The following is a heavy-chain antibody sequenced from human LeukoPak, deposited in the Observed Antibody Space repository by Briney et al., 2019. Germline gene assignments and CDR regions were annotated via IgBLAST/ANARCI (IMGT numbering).Heavy chain of an antibody. J-gene: IGHJ4*01. CDR3: ARRGRVGVRGAYFFDF. V-gene: IGHV4-59*08. D-gene: IGHD3-10*01. CDR2: IQYSGST. Sequence: PSETLSLTCTVSGGSIISYYWSWIRQPPGKGLEWIGYIQYSGSTNHNPSLKSRVTISVDTSKTQFSLNLSSVTAADTAVYYCARRGRVGVRGAYFFDFWGQGTLVTASS. CDR1: GGSIISYY.